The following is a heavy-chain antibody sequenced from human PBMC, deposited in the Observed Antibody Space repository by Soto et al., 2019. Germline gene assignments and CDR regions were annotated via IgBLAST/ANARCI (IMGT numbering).Heavy chain of an antibody. D-gene: IGHD3-22*01. J-gene: IGHJ4*02. V-gene: IGHV1-18*01. CDR3: ASPDSSGYPY. Sequence: ASVKVSCKAPGGIFSSYVVNWVRQAPGQGLEWMGWISAYNGNTNYAQKLQGRVTMTTDTSTSTAYMELRSLRSDDTAVYYCASPDSSGYPYWGQGTLVTVSS. CDR2: ISAYNGNT. CDR1: GGIFSSYV.